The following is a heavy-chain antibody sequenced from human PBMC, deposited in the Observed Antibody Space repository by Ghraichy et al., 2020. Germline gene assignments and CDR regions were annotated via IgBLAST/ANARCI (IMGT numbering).Heavy chain of an antibody. D-gene: IGHD6-13*01. CDR3: ARGVAAAGIPYYYYYYGMDV. V-gene: IGHV4-34*01. CDR2: INHSGST. Sequence: SQTLSLTCAVYGGSFSGYYWSWIRQPPGKGLEWIGEINHSGSTNYNPSLKSRVTISVDTSKNQFSLKLSSVTAADTAVYYCARGVAAAGIPYYYYYYGMDVWGQGTTVTVSS. CDR1: GGSFSGYY. J-gene: IGHJ6*02.